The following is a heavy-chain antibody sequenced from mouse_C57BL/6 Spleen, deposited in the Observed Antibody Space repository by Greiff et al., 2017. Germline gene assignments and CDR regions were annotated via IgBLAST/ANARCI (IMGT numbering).Heavy chain of an antibody. D-gene: IGHD1-1*01. CDR2: IYPGSGST. Sequence: QVQLQQPGAELVKPGASVKMSCKASGYTFTSYWITWVKQRPGQGLEWIGDIYPGSGSTNYNEKFKSKATLTVDTSSSTAYMQLISLTSEDSAVYYCARFTTVVAGRDLDYWGQGTTLTVSS. CDR3: ARFTTVVAGRDLDY. CDR1: GYTFTSYW. V-gene: IGHV1-55*01. J-gene: IGHJ2*01.